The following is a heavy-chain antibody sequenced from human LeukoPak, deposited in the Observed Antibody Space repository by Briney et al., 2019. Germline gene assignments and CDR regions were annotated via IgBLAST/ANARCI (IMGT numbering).Heavy chain of an antibody. CDR1: GFTFGTFW. Sequence: PGGSLRLSCAASGFTFGTFWMHWVRQAPGKGLVWLARINTDGSGTSYADSVKGRFTISRDNSKNSLYLQMNSLRVEDTAVYFCAKDGGRYRFDYWGQGTLVTVSS. D-gene: IGHD3-16*02. V-gene: IGHV3-74*01. CDR3: AKDGGRYRFDY. J-gene: IGHJ4*02. CDR2: INTDGSGT.